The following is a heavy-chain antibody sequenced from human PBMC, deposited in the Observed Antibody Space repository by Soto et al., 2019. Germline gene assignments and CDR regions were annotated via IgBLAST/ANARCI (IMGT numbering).Heavy chain of an antibody. CDR3: ARLEQWLGDFDY. D-gene: IGHD6-19*01. V-gene: IGHV4-39*01. CDR1: GGSISSSSYY. CDR2: IYYSGST. J-gene: IGHJ4*02. Sequence: SETLSLTCTVSGGSISSSSYYWGWIRQPPGKGLEWIGSIYYSGSTYYNPSLKSRVTISVDTSKNQFSLKLSSVTAADTAVYYCARLEQWLGDFDYWGQGTLVTVS.